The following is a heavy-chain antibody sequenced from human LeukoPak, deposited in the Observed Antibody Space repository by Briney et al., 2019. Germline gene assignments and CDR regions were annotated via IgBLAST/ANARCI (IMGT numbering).Heavy chain of an antibody. D-gene: IGHD3-3*01. J-gene: IGHJ6*02. CDR1: GFTVSTNY. Sequence: GGSLRLSCAASGFTVSTNYMRGVRQARGEGLEWVSVIYSGGSTYYADSAKGRFTISRDNSKNTLYLQMNSLRAEDTAVYYCARHFGVITKGVYYYYYGMDVWGQGTTVTVSS. CDR3: ARHFGVITKGVYYYYYGMDV. V-gene: IGHV3-66*04. CDR2: IYSGGST.